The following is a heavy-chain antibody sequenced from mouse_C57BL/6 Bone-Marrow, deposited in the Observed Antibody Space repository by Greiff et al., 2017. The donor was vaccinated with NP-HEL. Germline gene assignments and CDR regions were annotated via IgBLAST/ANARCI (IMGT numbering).Heavy chain of an antibody. D-gene: IGHD2-4*01. Sequence: VQLQQSGAELVRPGASVKLSCTASGFNITDDYMHWVKQRPEQGLEWIGWIDPENGDTEYASKVQGKATITADTSSNTAYLQLSSLTSEDTAVYYCTTYDYGGYWGQGTTLTVSS. J-gene: IGHJ2*01. V-gene: IGHV14-4*01. CDR3: TTYDYGGY. CDR2: IDPENGDT. CDR1: GFNITDDY.